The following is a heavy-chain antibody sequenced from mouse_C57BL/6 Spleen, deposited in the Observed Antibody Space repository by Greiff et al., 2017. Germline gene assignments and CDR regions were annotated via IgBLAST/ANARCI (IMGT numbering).Heavy chain of an antibody. D-gene: IGHD2-13*01. V-gene: IGHV1-81*01. Sequence: VKLMESGAELARPGASVKLSCKASGYTFTSYGISWVKQRTGQGLEWIGEIYPRSGNTYYNEKFKGKATLTADKSSSTAYMELRSLTSEDSAVYFCARERDGDWFAYWGQGTLVTVSA. CDR2: IYPRSGNT. J-gene: IGHJ3*01. CDR1: GYTFTSYG. CDR3: ARERDGDWFAY.